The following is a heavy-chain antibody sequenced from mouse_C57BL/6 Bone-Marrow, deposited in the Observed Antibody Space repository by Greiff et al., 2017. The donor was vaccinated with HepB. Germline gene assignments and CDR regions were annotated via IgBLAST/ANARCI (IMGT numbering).Heavy chain of an antibody. V-gene: IGHV1-5*01. CDR2: IYPGNSDT. D-gene: IGHD4-1*01. J-gene: IGHJ2*01. CDR3: TRRGLTGMGFDY. CDR1: GYTFTSYW. Sequence: EVQLQQSGTVLARPGASVKMSCKTSGYTFTSYWMHWVKQRPGQGLEWIGAIYPGNSDTSYNQKFKGKAKLTADTSASTAYMELSSLTNEDSAVYYCTRRGLTGMGFDYWGQGTTLTVSS.